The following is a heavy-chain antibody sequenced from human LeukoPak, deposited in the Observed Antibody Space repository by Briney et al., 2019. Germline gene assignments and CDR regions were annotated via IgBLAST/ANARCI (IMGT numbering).Heavy chain of an antibody. Sequence: GGSLRLSCAASGSTFSSYSMNWVRQAPGKGLEWVSSISSSSSYIYYADSVKGRFTISRDNAKNSLYLQMNSLRAEDTAVYYCAREMTRRYNWFDPWGQGTLVTVSS. CDR1: GSTFSSYS. CDR3: AREMTRRYNWFDP. V-gene: IGHV3-21*01. J-gene: IGHJ5*02. D-gene: IGHD2-21*02. CDR2: ISSSSSYI.